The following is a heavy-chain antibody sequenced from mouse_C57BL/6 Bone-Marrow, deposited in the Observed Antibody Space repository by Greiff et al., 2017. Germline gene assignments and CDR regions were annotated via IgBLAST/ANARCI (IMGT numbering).Heavy chain of an antibody. J-gene: IGHJ4*01. D-gene: IGHD2-10*01. CDR1: GFNIKDDY. Sequence: VHVKQSGAELVRPGASVKLSCTASGFNIKDDYMHWVKQRPEQGLEWIGWIDPENGDTEYASKFQGKATITADPSSNTAYLQLSSLTSEDTAVYYCTTLLRDAMDYWGQGTSVTVSS. CDR2: IDPENGDT. CDR3: TTLLRDAMDY. V-gene: IGHV14-4*01.